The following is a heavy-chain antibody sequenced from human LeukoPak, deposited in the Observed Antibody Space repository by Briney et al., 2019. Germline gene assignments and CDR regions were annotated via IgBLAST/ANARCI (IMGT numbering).Heavy chain of an antibody. Sequence: GGSLRLSCAASGFTFSSYWMHWVRQAPAKGLVWVSRINSDGSSTTYADSVKGRFTMSRDNAKNTLYLQMNSLRGEDTAVYYCARSRYFDWLGQGTLVTVSS. D-gene: IGHD3-9*01. CDR3: ARSRYFDW. CDR2: INSDGSST. CDR1: GFTFSSYW. J-gene: IGHJ4*02. V-gene: IGHV3-74*01.